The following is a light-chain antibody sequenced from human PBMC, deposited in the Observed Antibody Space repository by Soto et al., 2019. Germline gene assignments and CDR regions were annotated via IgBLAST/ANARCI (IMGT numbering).Light chain of an antibody. V-gene: IGKV3-15*01. CDR2: GAS. Sequence: EIVMTQSPATLSVSPGVRATLSCRASHSVRSSLAWYQQKPGQAPRLLIHGASTRATGIPGRFSGSGSGTEFTLIISSLQSEDFAVYYCQQYNEWPETFGHGTRVEIK. CDR1: HSVRSS. CDR3: QQYNEWPET. J-gene: IGKJ1*01.